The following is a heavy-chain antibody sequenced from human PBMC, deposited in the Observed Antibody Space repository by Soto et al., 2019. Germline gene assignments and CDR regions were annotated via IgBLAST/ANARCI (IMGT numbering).Heavy chain of an antibody. CDR2: IYHSGST. CDR3: ARSNLEGGGMDV. Sequence: QVQLQESGPGLVNPSGTLSLTCAVSGGSISSSNWWSWVRQPPGTGLEWIGEIYHSGSTNYNPSLKSRVTISLDKSKNQFSLKLSSVNAADTAVYYCARSNLEGGGMDVWGQGTTVTVSS. CDR1: GGSISSSNW. D-gene: IGHD1-1*01. V-gene: IGHV4-4*02. J-gene: IGHJ6*02.